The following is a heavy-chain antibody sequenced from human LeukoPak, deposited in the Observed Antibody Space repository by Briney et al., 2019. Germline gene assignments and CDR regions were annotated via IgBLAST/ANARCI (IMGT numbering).Heavy chain of an antibody. J-gene: IGHJ3*02. CDR3: ARDAATVVNVAFDI. D-gene: IGHD4-23*01. Sequence: GGSLRLSCAASGFTFSSYSMNWVRQAPGKGLEWVSSISSSSSYIYYADSVKGRFTISRDNAKNSLYLQMNSLRAEDTAVYYCARDAATVVNVAFDIWGQGTMVTVSS. V-gene: IGHV3-21*01. CDR2: ISSSSSYI. CDR1: GFTFSSYS.